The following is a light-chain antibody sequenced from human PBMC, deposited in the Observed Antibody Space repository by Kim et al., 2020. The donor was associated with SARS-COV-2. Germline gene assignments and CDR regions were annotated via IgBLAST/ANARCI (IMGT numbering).Light chain of an antibody. V-gene: IGKV1-5*03. Sequence: DIQMTQSPSTLSVSVGIRVTITCRASQSISNNLAWYQQKPGKAPKVLIYKASSLESGVPSRFSGSGSGTEFTLTISSLQPDDFATYYCQHYNGYPLTFGGGTKVDIK. CDR2: KAS. CDR1: QSISNN. J-gene: IGKJ4*01. CDR3: QHYNGYPLT.